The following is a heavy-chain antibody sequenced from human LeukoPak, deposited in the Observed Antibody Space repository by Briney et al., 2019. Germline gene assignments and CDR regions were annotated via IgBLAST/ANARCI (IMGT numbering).Heavy chain of an antibody. V-gene: IGHV4-30-2*01. CDR3: ARISSSSGLFDY. CDR1: GGSISSGGYS. D-gene: IGHD6-6*01. Sequence: SQTLSLTCAVSGGSISSGGYSWSWIRQPPGKGLEWIGYIYHSGSTYYNPSLKSRVTISVDRSKNQFSLQLKSVTPEDTAVYYCARISSSSGLFDYWGQGTLVTVSS. CDR2: IYHSGST. J-gene: IGHJ4*02.